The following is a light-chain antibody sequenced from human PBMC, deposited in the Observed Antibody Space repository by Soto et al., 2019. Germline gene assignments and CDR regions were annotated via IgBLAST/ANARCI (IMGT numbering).Light chain of an antibody. V-gene: IGKV3-15*01. CDR2: GAS. CDR1: QSIGSN. Sequence: DRVMTQSPATLSVSPGERATLSCRASQSIGSNLAWFQQKPGQAPRLLISGASTRATGIPARFSGSGSGTEFTLTISSLQSEDFAVYYCQQYNNWPWTFGQGTKVEV. CDR3: QQYNNWPWT. J-gene: IGKJ1*01.